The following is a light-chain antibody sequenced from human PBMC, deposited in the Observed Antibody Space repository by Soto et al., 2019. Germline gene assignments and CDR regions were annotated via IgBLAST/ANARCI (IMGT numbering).Light chain of an antibody. CDR1: QSVSSN. Sequence: EIVLTPSPATLSLSPGERATLSCRASQSVSSNLAWYQQKPGQAPRLLIYGASTRATGIPARFSGSGSGTEFTLTISSLQSEDFAVYYCQQYNNWPPITFGQGTRLEIK. CDR3: QQYNNWPPIT. V-gene: IGKV3-15*01. CDR2: GAS. J-gene: IGKJ5*01.